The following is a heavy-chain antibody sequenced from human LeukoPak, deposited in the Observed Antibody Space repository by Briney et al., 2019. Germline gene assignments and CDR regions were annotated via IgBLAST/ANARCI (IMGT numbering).Heavy chain of an antibody. CDR1: GYSISSGYY. CDR2: IYHSGST. V-gene: IGHV4-38-2*02. Sequence: SETLSLTCTVSGYSISSGYYWGWIRQPPGKGLEWIGYIYHSGSTYYNPSLKSRVTISVDRSKNQFSLKLSSVTAADTAVYYCAIAVAGAWFDPWGQGTLVTVSS. J-gene: IGHJ5*02. CDR3: AIAVAGAWFDP. D-gene: IGHD6-19*01.